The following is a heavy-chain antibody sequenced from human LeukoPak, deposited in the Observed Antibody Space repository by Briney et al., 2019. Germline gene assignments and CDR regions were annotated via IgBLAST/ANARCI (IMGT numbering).Heavy chain of an antibody. CDR1: GGTFSSYA. CDR2: IIPILGIA. CDR3: ARDQLAKNAVNPEGY. D-gene: IGHD1-1*01. J-gene: IGHJ4*02. Sequence: GASVKVSCKASGGTFSSYAISWVRQAPGQGLEWMGRIIPILGIANYAQKFQGRVTITADKSTSTAYMELSSLRSEDTAVYYCARDQLAKNAVNPEGYWGQGTLVTVSS. V-gene: IGHV1-69*04.